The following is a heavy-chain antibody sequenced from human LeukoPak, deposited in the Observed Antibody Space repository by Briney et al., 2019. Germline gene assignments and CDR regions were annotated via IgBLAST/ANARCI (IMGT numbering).Heavy chain of an antibody. CDR2: IYYSGST. V-gene: IGHV4-39*07. CDR1: GGSISSSSYY. J-gene: IGHJ4*02. D-gene: IGHD3-22*01. Sequence: SETLSLTCTVSGGSISSSSYYWGWIRQPPGKGLEWIANIYYSGSTYYNPSLKSRVTVSVDTSKNQFSLKLSSVTAADTAVYYCARAVGYYDSSVYFDYWGQGTLVTVSS. CDR3: ARAVGYYDSSVYFDY.